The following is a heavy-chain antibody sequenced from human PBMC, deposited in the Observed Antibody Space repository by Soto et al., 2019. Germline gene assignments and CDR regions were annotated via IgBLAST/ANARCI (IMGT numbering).Heavy chain of an antibody. CDR3: TKDGRFDSDGSLYYYYYGMDV. D-gene: IGHD2-15*01. CDR2: ISNDGSNK. Sequence: GGSLRLSCAASGFTFNNYGMNWVRQAPGKGLEWVAIISNDGSNKYYIESVRGRFTISRDNSKNMLFLQMNSLRVEDTAVYFCTKDGRFDSDGSLYYYYYGMDVWGQGTTITVSS. CDR1: GFTFNNYG. J-gene: IGHJ6*02. V-gene: IGHV3-30*18.